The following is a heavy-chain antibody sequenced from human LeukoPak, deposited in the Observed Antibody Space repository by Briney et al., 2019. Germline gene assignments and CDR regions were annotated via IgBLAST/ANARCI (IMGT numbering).Heavy chain of an antibody. CDR1: GGSISSGGYY. Sequence: SQTLSLTCTVSGGSISSGGYYWSWIRQHPGKGLEWIGYIYYSGSTYYSPSLKSRVTISVDTSKNQFSLKLSSVTAAGTAVYYCARAGDYYDSSGYPYYFDYWGQGTLVTVSS. J-gene: IGHJ4*02. CDR3: ARAGDYYDSSGYPYYFDY. CDR2: IYYSGST. D-gene: IGHD3-22*01. V-gene: IGHV4-31*03.